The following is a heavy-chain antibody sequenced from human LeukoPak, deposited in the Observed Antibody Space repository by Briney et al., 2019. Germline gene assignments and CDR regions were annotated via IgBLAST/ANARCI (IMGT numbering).Heavy chain of an antibody. CDR1: GFTVSSNS. J-gene: IGHJ4*02. Sequence: GGSLSLSCAASGFTVSSNSMSWVRQAPGKGLEWVSVIYSGGSTFYADSVKGRFTISRDNSKNTLYLQMNSLRAEDTAVCYCARKHYYDSSGFFPPMDYWGQGTLVTVSS. D-gene: IGHD3-22*01. CDR2: IYSGGST. V-gene: IGHV3-66*01. CDR3: ARKHYYDSSGFFPPMDY.